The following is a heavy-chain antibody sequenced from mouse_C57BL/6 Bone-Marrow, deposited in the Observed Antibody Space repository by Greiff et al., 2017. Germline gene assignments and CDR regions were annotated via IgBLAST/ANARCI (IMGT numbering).Heavy chain of an antibody. CDR2: IYPGDGDT. CDR3: ARWHYSNWHFDY. V-gene: IGHV1-82*01. J-gene: IGHJ2*01. CDR1: GYAFSSSW. Sequence: QVQLQQSGPELVKPGASVKISCKASGYAFSSSWMNWVKQRPGKGLEWIGRIYPGDGDTNYNGKFKGKATLTADKSSSTAYMQLSSLTSEDSAVYFCARWHYSNWHFDYWGQGTTLTVSS. D-gene: IGHD2-5*01.